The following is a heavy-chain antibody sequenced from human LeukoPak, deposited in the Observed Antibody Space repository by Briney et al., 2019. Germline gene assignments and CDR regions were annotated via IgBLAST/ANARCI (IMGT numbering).Heavy chain of an antibody. V-gene: IGHV1-8*01. D-gene: IGHD2-21*02. J-gene: IGHJ4*02. CDR2: MNPNSGNT. CDR1: GYTFTSYD. CDR3: ARTTSMTASGYDY. Sequence: GASVKVSCKASGYTFTSYDINWVRQATGQGLEWMGWMNPNSGNTGYAQKFQGRVTMTRNTSISTAYMELSSLSSEDTAVYFCARTTSMTASGYDYWGQGTLVSVSS.